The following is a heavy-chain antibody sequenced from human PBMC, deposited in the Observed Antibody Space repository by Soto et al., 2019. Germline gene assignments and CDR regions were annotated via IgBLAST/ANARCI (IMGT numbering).Heavy chain of an antibody. CDR1: GFTFSSYA. V-gene: IGHV3-23*01. CDR2: ISGSGDST. CDR3: AKGVPGIAVAGTGYFQH. Sequence: EVQLLESGGGLVQPGGSLRLSCAASGFTFSSYAMSWVRQAPGKGLEWVRGISGSGDSTYYADSVKGRFTISRDNSKNTLYLQMNSLRAEDTAVYYCAKGVPGIAVAGTGYFQHWGQGTLVTVSS. D-gene: IGHD6-19*01. J-gene: IGHJ1*01.